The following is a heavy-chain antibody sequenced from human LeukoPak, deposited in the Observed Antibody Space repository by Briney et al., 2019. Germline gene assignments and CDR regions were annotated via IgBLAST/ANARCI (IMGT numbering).Heavy chain of an antibody. D-gene: IGHD3-22*01. CDR3: AKNVYYYDSSGYYLFDY. CDR2: IKQDGSEK. V-gene: IGHV3-7*03. J-gene: IGHJ4*02. Sequence: GGSLRLSCAASGFTFSSCWMSWVRQAPGKGLEWVSNIKQDGSEKYYVDSVKGRFTISRDNSKNTLYLQMNSLRAEDTAVYYCAKNVYYYDSSGYYLFDYWGQGTLVTVSS. CDR1: GFTFSSCW.